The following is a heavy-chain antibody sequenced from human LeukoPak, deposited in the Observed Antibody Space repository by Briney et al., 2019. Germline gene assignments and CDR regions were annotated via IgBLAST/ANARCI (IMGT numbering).Heavy chain of an antibody. CDR3: ARHGGDYYYGMDF. J-gene: IGHJ6*04. CDR1: GYSLTSYW. Sequence: KDGESLEISRNGSGYSLTSYWISRVRQMPGKGLEWVGRIDPSDSYTNYSPPFQGHVTISADKSISTAYLQWSSLKASDTAMYYCARHGGDYYYGMDFWGKGTTVTVSS. D-gene: IGHD3-3*01. V-gene: IGHV5-10-1*01. CDR2: IDPSDSYT.